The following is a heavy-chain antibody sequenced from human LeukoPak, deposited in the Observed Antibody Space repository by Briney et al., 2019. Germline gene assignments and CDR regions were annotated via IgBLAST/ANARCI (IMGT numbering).Heavy chain of an antibody. CDR3: ATPFYCGGDCYRYWYFDL. CDR1: GFTFSSYG. D-gene: IGHD2-21*02. CDR2: IRSDGSNK. Sequence: GGSLRLSCAASGFTFSSYGMHWVRQAPGKGLEWVAFIRSDGSNKYYADSVKGRFTISRDNSKNTLYLEINSLRAEDTAVYYCATPFYCGGDCYRYWYFDLWGRGTLVTVSS. J-gene: IGHJ2*01. V-gene: IGHV3-30*02.